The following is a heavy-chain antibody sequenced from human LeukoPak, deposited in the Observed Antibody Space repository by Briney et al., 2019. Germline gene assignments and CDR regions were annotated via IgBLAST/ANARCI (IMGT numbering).Heavy chain of an antibody. CDR2: INHSGST. CDR3: ARATVVVPAAMGLYYYYYYGMDV. Sequence: PSETLSLTCAVYGGSFSGYYWSWIRQPPGKGLEWIGEINHSGSTNYNPSLKSRLTISVDTSKNQFSLKLSSVTAADTAVYYCARATVVVPAAMGLYYYYYYGMDVWGQGTTVTVSS. CDR1: GGSFSGYY. J-gene: IGHJ6*02. V-gene: IGHV4-34*01. D-gene: IGHD2-2*01.